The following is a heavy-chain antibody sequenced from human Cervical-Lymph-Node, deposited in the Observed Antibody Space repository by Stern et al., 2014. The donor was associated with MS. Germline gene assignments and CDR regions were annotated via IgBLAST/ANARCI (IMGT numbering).Heavy chain of an antibody. Sequence: VHLVESGPGLVKPSKTLSLTCTVSGGSISSGDFYWSWIRQRPGKGLEWVGYLYYSGGTYYNPSLKSRVTISVDTSKNQFSLKLSSVTAADTAVYYCASANCSSTSCPNWFDPWGQGTLVTVSS. CDR2: LYYSGGT. D-gene: IGHD2-2*01. V-gene: IGHV4-30-4*01. CDR3: ASANCSSTSCPNWFDP. J-gene: IGHJ5*02. CDR1: GGSISSGDFY.